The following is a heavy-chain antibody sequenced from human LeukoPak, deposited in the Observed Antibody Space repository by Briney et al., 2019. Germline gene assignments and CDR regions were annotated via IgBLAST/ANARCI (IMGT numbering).Heavy chain of an antibody. V-gene: IGHV3-21*01. D-gene: IGHD3/OR15-3a*01. J-gene: IGHJ4*02. Sequence: PAGSLRLSCAASGFTFSDYNMNWVRQTPGRGLEWVSSISPSGRSISYADSVKGRFTISRDNAKNSLYLQMSSLRAEDTAVYYCASFRTGYSYYFDYWGQGIRVTVSS. CDR2: ISPSGRSI. CDR1: GFTFSDYN. CDR3: ASFRTGYSYYFDY.